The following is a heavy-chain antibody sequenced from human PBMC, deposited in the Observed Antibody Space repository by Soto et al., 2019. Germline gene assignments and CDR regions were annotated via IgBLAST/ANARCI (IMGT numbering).Heavy chain of an antibody. D-gene: IGHD2-21*01. Sequence: PSXTLSLTCTVSGGSISSSSYYCSWILQLQGKGLEWIGYIYYSGSTNYNPSLKSRVTISVDTSKNQFSLQMNNLRAEDTAVYYCARDAVQLWSYVGTFDIWGQGTLVTVSS. V-gene: IGHV4-61*01. CDR3: ARDAVQLWSYVGTFDI. CDR1: GGSISSSSYY. J-gene: IGHJ3*02. CDR2: IYYSGST.